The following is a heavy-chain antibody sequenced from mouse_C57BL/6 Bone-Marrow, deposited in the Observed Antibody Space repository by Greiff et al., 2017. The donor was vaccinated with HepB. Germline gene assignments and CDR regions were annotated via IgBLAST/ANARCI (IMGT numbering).Heavy chain of an antibody. J-gene: IGHJ3*01. CDR2: IRLKSDNYAT. V-gene: IGHV6-3*01. D-gene: IGHD3-2*02. CDR3: TDSSGYNWFAY. Sequence: EVQGVESGGGLVQPGGSMKLSCVASGFTFSNYWMNWVRQSPEKGLEWVAQIRLKSDNYATHYAESVKGRFTISRDDSKSSVYLQMNNLRAEDTGIYYCTDSSGYNWFAYWGQGTLVTVSA. CDR1: GFTFSNYW.